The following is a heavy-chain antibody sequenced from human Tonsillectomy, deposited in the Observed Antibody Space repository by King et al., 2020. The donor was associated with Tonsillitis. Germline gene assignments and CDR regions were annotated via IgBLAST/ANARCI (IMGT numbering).Heavy chain of an antibody. V-gene: IGHV1-18*01. CDR3: ARVSVYGDYYFDY. CDR1: GYSFTTYG. J-gene: IGHJ4*02. Sequence: QLVQSGAEVKKPGASVKVSCKASGYSFTTYGITWVRQAPGQGLEWMGWISSYNGDANYAQKFQGRVTMTTDTSTSTASMELRSLTSDDTAVYYCARVSVYGDYYFDYWGQGTLVTVSS. D-gene: IGHD4-17*01. CDR2: ISSYNGDA.